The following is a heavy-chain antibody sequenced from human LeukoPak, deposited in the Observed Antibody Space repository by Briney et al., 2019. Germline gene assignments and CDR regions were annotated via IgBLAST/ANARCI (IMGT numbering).Heavy chain of an antibody. CDR1: GGSISSYY. CDR3: ARVWFGERYYYYYYYMDV. CDR2: IYYSGST. D-gene: IGHD3-10*01. V-gene: IGHV4-59*08. J-gene: IGHJ6*03. Sequence: SETLSLTCTASGGSISSYYWSWIRQPPGKGLEWIGYIYYSGSTNYNPSLKSRVTISVDTSKNQFSLKLSSMTAADTAVYYCARVWFGERYYYYYYYMDVWGKGTTVTVSS.